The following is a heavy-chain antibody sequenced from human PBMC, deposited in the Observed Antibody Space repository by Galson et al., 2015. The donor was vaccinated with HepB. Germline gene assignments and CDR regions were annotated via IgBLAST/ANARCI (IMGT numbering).Heavy chain of an antibody. CDR2: ISGSGGSK. CDR3: AKAKGGYCSGGSCHTSYAVDI. V-gene: IGHV3-23*01. Sequence: SLRLSCAASGFNFSSYAMSWARQAPGKGLEWVSGISGSGGSKHYAASVKGRFTISRDKSQNTLTLQMNSLRAEDTALYYCAKAKGGYCSGGSCHTSYAVDIWGLGTMVIVSS. J-gene: IGHJ3*02. CDR1: GFNFSSYA. D-gene: IGHD2-15*01.